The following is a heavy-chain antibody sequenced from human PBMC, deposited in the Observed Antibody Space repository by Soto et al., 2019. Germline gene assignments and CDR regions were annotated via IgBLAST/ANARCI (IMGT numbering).Heavy chain of an antibody. CDR1: GGSISSSSYY. Sequence: QLQLQESGPGLVKPSETLSLTCTVSGGSISSSSYYWGWIRQPPGKGLEWIGSIYYRGSTYYNPSLKSRVTISVDASKNQFSLKLTSVTAADTAVYYCARLSDSGGYYYGFAYWGQGTLVTVSS. D-gene: IGHD3-22*01. V-gene: IGHV4-39*01. CDR2: IYYRGST. CDR3: ARLSDSGGYYYGFAY. J-gene: IGHJ4*02.